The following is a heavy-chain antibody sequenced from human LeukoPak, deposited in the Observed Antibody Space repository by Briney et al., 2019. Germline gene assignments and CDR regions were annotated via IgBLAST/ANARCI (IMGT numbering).Heavy chain of an antibody. CDR1: GGSFSGYY. Sequence: PSETLSLTCAVYGGSFSGYYWSWIRQPPGKGLEWIGEINHSGSTNYNPSLKSRVTISVDTSKNQFSLKLSSVTAADTAVYYCARDAVEINYDFWSGSTHYYYYYMDVWGEGTTVTVSS. CDR3: ARDAVEINYDFWSGSTHYYYYYMDV. CDR2: INHSGST. J-gene: IGHJ6*03. V-gene: IGHV4-34*01. D-gene: IGHD3-3*01.